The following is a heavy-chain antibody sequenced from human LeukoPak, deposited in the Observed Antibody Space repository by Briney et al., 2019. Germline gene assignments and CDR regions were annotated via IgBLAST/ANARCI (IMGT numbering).Heavy chain of an antibody. CDR1: GFTFSTYG. D-gene: IGHD4-17*01. Sequence: GGSLRLSCAASGFTFSTYGIHWVRQAPGKGLEWVAVIRYDGTNKWYADSEKGQFTISRDNSQIMLYLQMNSLRADDTAVYHCAKDRDYGDYPSAYYYYKDDWGKGTTVTVSS. J-gene: IGHJ6*03. CDR3: AKDRDYGDYPSAYYYYKDD. CDR2: IRYDGTNK. V-gene: IGHV3-30*02.